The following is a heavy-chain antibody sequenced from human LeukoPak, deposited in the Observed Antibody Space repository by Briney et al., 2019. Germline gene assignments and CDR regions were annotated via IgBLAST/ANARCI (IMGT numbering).Heavy chain of an antibody. CDR2: IYHSGSS. D-gene: IGHD2-8*02. Sequence: SETLSLTCAVSGVSISSGGYYWSWIRQPPGKGLEWIGYIYHSGSSYYNLSLKSRVTLSADRSKNQFSLKLTSVTAADTAVYYCARASGADEMYNWFDPWGQGTLVIVSS. CDR1: GVSISSGGYY. V-gene: IGHV4-30-2*01. J-gene: IGHJ5*02. CDR3: ARASGADEMYNWFDP.